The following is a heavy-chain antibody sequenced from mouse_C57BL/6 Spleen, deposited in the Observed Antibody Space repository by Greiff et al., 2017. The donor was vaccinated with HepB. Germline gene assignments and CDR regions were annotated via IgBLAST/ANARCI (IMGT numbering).Heavy chain of an antibody. Sequence: QVQLQQPGAELVKPGASVKLSCKASGYTFTSYWMHWVKQRPGQGLEWIGMIHPNSGSTNYNEKFKSKATLTVDKSASTAYMQLSSLTSEDSAVYYCARRGLLLPHYFDYWGQGTTLTVSS. CDR2: IHPNSGST. J-gene: IGHJ2*01. V-gene: IGHV1-64*01. D-gene: IGHD1-1*01. CDR1: GYTFTSYW. CDR3: ARRGLLLPHYFDY.